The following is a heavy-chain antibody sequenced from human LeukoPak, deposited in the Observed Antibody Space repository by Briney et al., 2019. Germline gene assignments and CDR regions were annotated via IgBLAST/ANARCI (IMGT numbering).Heavy chain of an antibody. J-gene: IGHJ4*02. CDR2: ISGSGGST. D-gene: IGHD3-22*01. CDR1: GFNFEDYG. V-gene: IGHV3-23*01. CDR3: AKKGYGYYYDSSGSSY. Sequence: QTGGSLRLSCAASGFNFEDYGMSWVRQVPGKGLEWVSAISGSGGSTYYADSVKGRFTISRDNSKNTLYLQMNSLRAEDTAVYYCAKKGYGYYYDSSGSSYWGQGTLVTVSS.